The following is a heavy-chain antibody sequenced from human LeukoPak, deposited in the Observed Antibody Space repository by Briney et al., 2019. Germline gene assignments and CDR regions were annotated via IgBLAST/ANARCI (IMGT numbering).Heavy chain of an antibody. CDR2: IYYSGST. CDR3: ARDYSSSWPAL. D-gene: IGHD6-13*01. J-gene: IGHJ4*02. Sequence: PSETLSLTCTVSGGSISSYYWSWIRQPPGKGLEWIGYIYYSGSTNYNPSLKGRVTISVDTSKNQFSLKLSSVTAADTAVYYCARDYSSSWPALWGQGTLVTVSS. V-gene: IGHV4-59*01. CDR1: GGSISSYY.